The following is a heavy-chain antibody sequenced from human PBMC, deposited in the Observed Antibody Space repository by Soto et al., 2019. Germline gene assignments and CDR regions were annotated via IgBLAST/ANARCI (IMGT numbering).Heavy chain of an antibody. D-gene: IGHD3-16*01. CDR3: APLRFGDYYYYGMDV. J-gene: IGHJ6*02. Sequence: EVQLVESGGGLVQPGGSLRLSCAASGFTFSSYWMHWVRQAPGKGLVWVSRINSDGSSTSYADSVKGRFTISRNNAKNTLYLQMNSLRAEDTAVYYCAPLRFGDYYYYGMDVWGQGTTVTVSS. CDR1: GFTFSSYW. V-gene: IGHV3-74*01. CDR2: INSDGSST.